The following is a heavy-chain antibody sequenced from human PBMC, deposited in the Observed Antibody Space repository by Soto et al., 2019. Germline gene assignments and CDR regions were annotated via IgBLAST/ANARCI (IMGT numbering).Heavy chain of an antibody. V-gene: IGHV1-69*04. CDR3: ARERYSSAWYREAFDI. CDR1: GGTLSSYT. CDR2: VSPNLGVT. Sequence: ASVKVSCKASGGTLSSYTFSWVRQAPRQGLEWMGRVSPNLGVTNYAKKFQGRFTIVVDTSTSTAYMELNSLRSEDTAVYYCARERYSSAWYREAFDIWGQGTMVTVSS. J-gene: IGHJ3*02. D-gene: IGHD6-19*01.